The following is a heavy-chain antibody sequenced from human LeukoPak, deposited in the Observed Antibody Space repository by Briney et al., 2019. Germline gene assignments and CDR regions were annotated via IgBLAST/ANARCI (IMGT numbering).Heavy chain of an antibody. CDR3: ARVVGGWYEGPASLGNFDY. D-gene: IGHD6-19*01. V-gene: IGHV4-34*01. CDR1: GGFFSGYY. CDR2: INHSGST. Sequence: SETLSLTCAVYGGFFSGYYWSWIRQRPGKGLEWIGEINHSGSTNYNPSLKSRVTISVDTSKNQFSLKLSSVTAADTAVYYCARVVGGWYEGPASLGNFDYWGQGTLVTVSS. J-gene: IGHJ4*02.